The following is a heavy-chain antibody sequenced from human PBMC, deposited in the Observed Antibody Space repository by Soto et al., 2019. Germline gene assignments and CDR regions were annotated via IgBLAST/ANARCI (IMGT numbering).Heavy chain of an antibody. Sequence: PGESLKISCQGSGYSFTSYWIGWVRQMPGKGLEWMGIIYPSDSRVTYNPSFQGQVTISADKSITTAYLEWHSLKASDSAIYYCTRVPSAGTGTRWVFDSWGQGTQVTVSS. CDR3: TRVPSAGTGTRWVFDS. D-gene: IGHD1-1*01. CDR1: GYSFTSYW. CDR2: IYPSDSRV. J-gene: IGHJ4*02. V-gene: IGHV5-51*01.